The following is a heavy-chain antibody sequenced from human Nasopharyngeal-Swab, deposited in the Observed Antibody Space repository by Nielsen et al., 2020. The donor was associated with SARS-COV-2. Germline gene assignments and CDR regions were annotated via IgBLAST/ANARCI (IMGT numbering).Heavy chain of an antibody. Sequence: AAVKVSCNASGYTFTSYGISWVRQAPGQGLEWMGWISAYNGNTNYAQKLQGRVTMTTDTSTSTAYMELRSLRSDDTAVYYCARGHYDYIWGSYRTLDVWGQGTTVTVSS. CDR3: ARGHYDYIWGSYRTLDV. D-gene: IGHD3-16*02. CDR1: GYTFTSYG. J-gene: IGHJ6*02. V-gene: IGHV1-18*01. CDR2: ISAYNGNT.